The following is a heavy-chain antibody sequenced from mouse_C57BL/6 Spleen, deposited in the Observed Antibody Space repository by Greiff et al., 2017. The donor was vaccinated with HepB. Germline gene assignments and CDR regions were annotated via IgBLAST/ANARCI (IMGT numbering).Heavy chain of an antibody. D-gene: IGHD2-5*01. CDR2: IRNKANNHAT. J-gene: IGHJ1*03. CDR1: GFTFSDAW. V-gene: IGHV6-6*01. Sequence: EVQVVESGGGLVQPGGSMKLSCAASGFTFSDAWMDWVRQSPEKGLEWVAEIRNKANNHATYYAESVKGRFTISRDDSKSSVYLQMNSLRAEDTGIYYCTRHYSNYVDWYFDVWGTGTTVTVSS. CDR3: TRHYSNYVDWYFDV.